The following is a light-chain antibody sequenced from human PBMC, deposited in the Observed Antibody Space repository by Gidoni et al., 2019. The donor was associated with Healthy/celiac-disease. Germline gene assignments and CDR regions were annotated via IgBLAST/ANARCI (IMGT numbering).Light chain of an antibody. CDR3: SSYTSSSTLE. CDR1: SSHVGGYNY. Sequence: QSALPQPASVSGSPGQSITISCTGTSSHVGGYNYVSWYQQHPGKAPKLMIYDVSNRPSGVSNRFSGSKSGNTASLTISGLQAEDEADYYCSSYTSSSTLEFGGGTKLTVL. J-gene: IGLJ2*01. CDR2: DVS. V-gene: IGLV2-14*01.